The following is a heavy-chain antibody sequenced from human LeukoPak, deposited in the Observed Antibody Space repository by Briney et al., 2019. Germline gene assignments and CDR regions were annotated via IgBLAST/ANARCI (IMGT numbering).Heavy chain of an antibody. V-gene: IGHV3-30-3*01. J-gene: IGHJ4*02. CDR3: ARGGPLSYGITIYRY. CDR1: GFTFSSYA. D-gene: IGHD3-3*01. Sequence: SGGSLRLSCAASGFTFSSYAMHWVRQAPGKGLEWVAVISYDGSNKYYADSVKGRFTISRDNSKNTLYLQMNSLRAEDTAVYYCARGGPLSYGITIYRYWGQGTLVTVSS. CDR2: ISYDGSNK.